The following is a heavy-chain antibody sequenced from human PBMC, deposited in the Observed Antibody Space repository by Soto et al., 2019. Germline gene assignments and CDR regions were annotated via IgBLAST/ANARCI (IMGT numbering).Heavy chain of an antibody. V-gene: IGHV4-30-2*01. CDR2: IDHNGGT. CDR1: GASISSGGYY. Sequence: PSETLSLTCTVSGASISSGGYYWSWNRPPPVKGLECIGYIDHNGGTYYHPSLKSRVTISVERSKNQFSLKLTAVTAADTAVFYCARLDACNSFDYWRQGILVTVSS. D-gene: IGHD2-2*01. J-gene: IGHJ4*02. CDR3: ARLDACNSFDY.